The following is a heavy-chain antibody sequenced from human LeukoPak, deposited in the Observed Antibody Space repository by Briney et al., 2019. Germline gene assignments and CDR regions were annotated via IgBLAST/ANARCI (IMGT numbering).Heavy chain of an antibody. CDR3: ARDARDYGDYVVAFDY. J-gene: IGHJ4*02. V-gene: IGHV3-21*01. CDR1: GFTFSSYS. D-gene: IGHD4-17*01. Sequence: GGSLRLSCAASGFTFSSYSMNWVRQAPGKGLEWVSSISSSSSYIYYADSVKGRFTISRDNAKNSLYLQMNSLRAEDTAVYYCARDARDYGDYVVAFDYWGQGTLVTVSS. CDR2: ISSSSSYI.